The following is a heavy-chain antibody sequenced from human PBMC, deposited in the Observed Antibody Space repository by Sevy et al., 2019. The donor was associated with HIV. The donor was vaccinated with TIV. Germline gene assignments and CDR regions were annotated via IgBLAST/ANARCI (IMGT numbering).Heavy chain of an antibody. V-gene: IGHV3-7*03. CDR3: ARDCSSTSCLWGLDV. D-gene: IGHD2-2*01. Sequence: GGSLRLSCAVSGFTFRSYWMSWVRQAPGKGLEWVAHIKVVGSEKYHVDSVKGRFTISRDNAKNSLFLQMNSLRVEDTAVYYCARDCSSTSCLWGLDVWGQGTAVTVSS. J-gene: IGHJ6*02. CDR2: IKVVGSEK. CDR1: GFTFRSYW.